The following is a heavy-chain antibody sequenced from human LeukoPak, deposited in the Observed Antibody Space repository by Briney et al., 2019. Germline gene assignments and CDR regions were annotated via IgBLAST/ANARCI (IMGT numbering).Heavy chain of an antibody. D-gene: IGHD6-13*01. V-gene: IGHV3-21*01. CDR3: ARAGGIAAAGRGSPFDY. CDR1: GFTFSSYS. J-gene: IGHJ4*02. CDR2: ISSSSSYI. Sequence: GGSLRLSCAASGFTFSSYSMNWVRQAPGKGLEWVSSISSSSSYIYYADSVKGRFTISRDNAKNSLYLQMNSLRAEDTAVYYCARAGGIAAAGRGSPFDYWGQGTLVTVSS.